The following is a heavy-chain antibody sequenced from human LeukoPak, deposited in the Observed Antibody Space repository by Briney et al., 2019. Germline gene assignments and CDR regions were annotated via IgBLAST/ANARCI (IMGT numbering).Heavy chain of an antibody. D-gene: IGHD3-10*01. J-gene: IGHJ5*02. CDR2: MNPKSANK. CDR1: GYTFTSYD. CDR3: TRGPSYHSKWVGGMWFDP. V-gene: IGHV1-8*01. Sequence: ASVKVSCKAYGYTFTSYDIHWVRQASGHGLEWIWWMNPKSANKGLAQRFQGRVTLTRNNSISTAYMELSSLTPEDTAMYYCTRGPSYHSKWVGGMWFDPWGQGTLVSVSS.